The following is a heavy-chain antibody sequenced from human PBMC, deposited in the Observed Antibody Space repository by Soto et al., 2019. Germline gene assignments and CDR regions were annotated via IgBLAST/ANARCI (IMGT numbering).Heavy chain of an antibody. CDR1: GFTFSSYA. Sequence: QVQLVESGGGVVQPGRSPRLSCAASGFTFSSYAMHWVRQAPGKGLEWVAVISYDGSNKYYADSVKGRFTISRDNSKNTLYLQMNSLGAEDTAVYYCARGTAFVDYWGQGTLVTVSS. V-gene: IGHV3-30-3*01. CDR3: ARGTAFVDY. J-gene: IGHJ4*02. D-gene: IGHD5-18*01. CDR2: ISYDGSNK.